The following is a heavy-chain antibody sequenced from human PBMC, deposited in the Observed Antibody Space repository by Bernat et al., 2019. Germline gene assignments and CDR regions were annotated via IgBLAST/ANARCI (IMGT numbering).Heavy chain of an antibody. CDR1: GFTFSDHY. CDR2: TRNKANSYTT. D-gene: IGHD1-26*01. Sequence: EVQLVESGGGLVQPGGSLRLSCAASGFTFSDHYMDWVRQAPGKGLEWVGRTRNKANSYTTEYAASVKGRFTISRDDSKNSLYLQMNSLKTEDTAVYYCARDVGGAFDIWGQGTMVTVSS. V-gene: IGHV3-72*01. CDR3: ARDVGGAFDI. J-gene: IGHJ3*02.